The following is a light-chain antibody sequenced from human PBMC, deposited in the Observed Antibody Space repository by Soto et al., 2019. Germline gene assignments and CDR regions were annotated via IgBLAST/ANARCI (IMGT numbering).Light chain of an antibody. J-gene: IGKJ1*01. Sequence: EIVLTQSPATLSVSPGERATLSCRASQSVSSDLAWYQQKPGQAPRLLIYGASTRATGIPARFGGSGSGTEFTLTISSLQTEDFAVYYCQQYNSWRPWTFGQGTRVEI. V-gene: IGKV3-15*01. CDR1: QSVSSD. CDR3: QQYNSWRPWT. CDR2: GAS.